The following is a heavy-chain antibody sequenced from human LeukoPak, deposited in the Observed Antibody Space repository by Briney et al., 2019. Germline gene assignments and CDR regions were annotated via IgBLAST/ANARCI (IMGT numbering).Heavy chain of an antibody. Sequence: SHTLSLTCAVYGGSFSDYYWSLIRQPPGKGLEWIGEINHRGTTNYSPSLKSRVTISVDPSKSQFSLKLSSVTAADTALYYCASLPDCGGHSTGYWGQGTLVTVS. CDR3: ASLPDCGGHSTGY. J-gene: IGHJ4*02. D-gene: IGHD4-23*01. CDR1: GGSFSDYY. CDR2: INHRGTT. V-gene: IGHV4-34*01.